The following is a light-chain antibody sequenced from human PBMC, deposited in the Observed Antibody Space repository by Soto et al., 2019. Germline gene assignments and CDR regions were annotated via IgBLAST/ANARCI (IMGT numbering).Light chain of an antibody. CDR3: QHYNNWPPLT. V-gene: IGKV3-15*01. J-gene: IGKJ4*01. Sequence: EIVMTQSPATLSVSPGERATLSCRASQSVSSNLAWYQQKPGQAPRLLIYGASTRATSIPARFSGSGSGTEFTLTISSLQSEDFAVYSGQHYNNWPPLTFGGGTKVEIK. CDR1: QSVSSN. CDR2: GAS.